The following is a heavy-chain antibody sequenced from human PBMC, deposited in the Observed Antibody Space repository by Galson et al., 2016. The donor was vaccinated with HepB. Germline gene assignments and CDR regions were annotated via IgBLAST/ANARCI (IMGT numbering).Heavy chain of an antibody. J-gene: IGHJ5*02. Sequence: SVKVSCKASGGSFSGFGFSWVRQAPGQRLEWMGWIDVGNGATKYSQKFQGRLTITRDTSASTAYMDLNSLTSEETAVYYCARSSSGWYGENNWFDPWGQGTLVTVSS. CDR2: IDVGNGAT. V-gene: IGHV1-3*01. D-gene: IGHD6-19*01. CDR3: ARSSSGWYGENNWFDP. CDR1: GGSFSGFG.